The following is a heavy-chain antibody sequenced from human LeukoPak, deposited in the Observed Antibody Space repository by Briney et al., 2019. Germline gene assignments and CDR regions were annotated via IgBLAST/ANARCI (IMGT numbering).Heavy chain of an antibody. J-gene: IGHJ5*02. CDR2: IYYSGST. D-gene: IGHD1-26*01. V-gene: IGHV4-59*08. CDR3: ARQWELRGWFDP. CDR1: GGSISSYY. Sequence: SETLSLTCTVSGGSISSYYWSWIRQPPGKGLEWIGYIYYSGSTNYNPSLKSRVTMSVDTSNNQFSLKLTSVTAADTVVYYCARQWELRGWFDPWGQGTLVTVSS.